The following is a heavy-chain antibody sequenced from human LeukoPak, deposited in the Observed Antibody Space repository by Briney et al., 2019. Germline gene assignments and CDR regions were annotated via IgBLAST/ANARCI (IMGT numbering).Heavy chain of an antibody. V-gene: IGHV4-28*03. CDR2: IYHSGSS. D-gene: IGHD6-13*01. Sequence: SDTLSLTCTVSDYSISLSSSNRWGWIRQPPGKGLEWIGYIYHSGSSHYNPSLASRVTMSVDTSKNQFSLKLSSVTAADTAVYYCARGGRIAAAGTGYFDYWGQGILVTVSS. J-gene: IGHJ4*02. CDR3: ARGGRIAAAGTGYFDY. CDR1: DYSISLSSSNR.